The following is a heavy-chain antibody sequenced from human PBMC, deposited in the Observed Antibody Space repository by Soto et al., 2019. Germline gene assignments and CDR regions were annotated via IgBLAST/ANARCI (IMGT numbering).Heavy chain of an antibody. CDR3: ARSPRSSPYFDY. D-gene: IGHD6-13*01. J-gene: IGHJ4*01. Sequence: PGESLKISWQCSGYTFSNFWIGWVRQLPGKGLEWMGIIYPGDHETRYSPSFHGKVTISADKSINTAYLQWNSLEASATAFYFCARSPRSSPYFDYWGQGALVTVSS. V-gene: IGHV5-51*01. CDR1: GYTFSNFW. CDR2: IYPGDHET.